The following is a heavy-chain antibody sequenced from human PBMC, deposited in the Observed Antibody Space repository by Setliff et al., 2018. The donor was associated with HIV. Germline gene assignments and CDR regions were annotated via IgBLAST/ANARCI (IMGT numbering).Heavy chain of an antibody. CDR1: GGSISSYY. Sequence: SETLSLTCTVSGGSISSYYWSWIRQPPGKGLEWIGRIYTSGSTNYNPSLRSRVTMSIDTSKNQFSLNLASVTAADTAVYYCARDDPVWGGNNWFDPWGQGTLVTVSS. J-gene: IGHJ5*02. V-gene: IGHV4-4*07. CDR2: IYTSGST. D-gene: IGHD3-16*01. CDR3: ARDDPVWGGNNWFDP.